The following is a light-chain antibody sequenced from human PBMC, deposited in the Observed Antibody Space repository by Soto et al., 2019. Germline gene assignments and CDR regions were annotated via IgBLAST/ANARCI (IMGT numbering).Light chain of an antibody. CDR1: QTVSTY. V-gene: IGKV1-39*01. CDR3: QQTYNTPRT. CDR2: ATS. J-gene: IGKJ1*01. Sequence: DTQMTQSPSSLSASVGDRISISCRARQTVSTYLNWYQQKPGKAPTLLISATSTLQSGVPSRFSGSGSGTDFTLTITSLQPEDFATYYCQQTYNTPRTFGQGTKVAIK.